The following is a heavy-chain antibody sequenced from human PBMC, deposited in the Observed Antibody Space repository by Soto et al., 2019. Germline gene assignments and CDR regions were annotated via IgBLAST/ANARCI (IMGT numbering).Heavy chain of an antibody. CDR1: GFSVNDNY. V-gene: IGHV3-53*02. D-gene: IGHD2-2*01. CDR3: ARCNVVVPPAVRFYYGMDV. Sequence: EVQLVETGGGLIQPGGSLRLSCAASGFSVNDNYMSWVRQAPGKGLEWVSTLYRGGSAYYADPVKGRFTISRDNSNNILYLQMNSLRDEDTAIYYCARCNVVVPPAVRFYYGMDVWGQGTTVTVSS. CDR2: LYRGGSA. J-gene: IGHJ6*02.